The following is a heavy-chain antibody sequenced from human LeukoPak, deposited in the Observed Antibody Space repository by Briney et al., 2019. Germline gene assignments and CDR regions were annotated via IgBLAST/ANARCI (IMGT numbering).Heavy chain of an antibody. CDR1: GFTFSSYG. V-gene: IGHV3-30*18. CDR2: ISYDGSNK. CDR3: AKGPEWQWLANVDY. Sequence: GGSLRLSCAASGFTFSSYGMHWVRQAPGKGLEWVAVISYDGSNKYYADSVKGRFTISRDNSKNTLCLQMNSLRAEDTAVYYCAKGPEWQWLANVDYWGQGTLVTVSS. J-gene: IGHJ4*02. D-gene: IGHD6-19*01.